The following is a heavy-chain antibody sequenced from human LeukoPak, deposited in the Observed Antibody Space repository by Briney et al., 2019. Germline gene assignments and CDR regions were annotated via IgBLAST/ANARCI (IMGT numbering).Heavy chain of an antibody. CDR3: ARNRDPARYYDFWSGYYYHIGGGYYYYGMDV. V-gene: IGHV1-8*01. J-gene: IGHJ6*02. CDR1: GYTITSYD. CDR2: INPNSGNT. Sequence: GASVKVSCKASGYTITSYDINWVRQASGQGLEWMGWINPNSGNTGYAQKFQGRVTMTRNTSISTAYMELSSLRSEDTAVYYCARNRDPARYYDFWSGYYYHIGGGYYYYGMDVWGQGTTVTVSS. D-gene: IGHD3-3*01.